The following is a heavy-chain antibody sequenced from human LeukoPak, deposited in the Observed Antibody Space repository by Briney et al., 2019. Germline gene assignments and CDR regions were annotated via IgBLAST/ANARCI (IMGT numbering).Heavy chain of an antibody. CDR2: IYYSGST. CDR3: ARKGSTSNFYHYYFDV. CDR1: GGSISSHY. J-gene: IGHJ6*03. Sequence: SETLSLTCTVSGGSISSHYWSWIRRPPGKGLDWIGYIYYSGSTNYNPSLKSRVTISVDTSKNQFSLKLSSVTAADTAIYYCARKGSTSNFYHYYFDVWGKGTTVIVSS. V-gene: IGHV4-59*08. D-gene: IGHD6-6*01.